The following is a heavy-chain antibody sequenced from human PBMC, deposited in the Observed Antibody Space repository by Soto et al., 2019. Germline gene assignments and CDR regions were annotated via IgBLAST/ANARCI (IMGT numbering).Heavy chain of an antibody. CDR2: IYYSGSA. CDR3: ARDTARDFWKPSNYGMDV. Sequence: SETLSLTCTVSGGSISSGDYYWSWIRQPPGKGLEWIGYIYYSGSAYYNPSLKSRVTISVDTSKNQFSLKLSSVTAADTAVYYCARDTARDFWKPSNYGMDVWGQGTTVTVSS. V-gene: IGHV4-30-4*01. CDR1: GGSISSGDYY. J-gene: IGHJ6*02. D-gene: IGHD3-3*01.